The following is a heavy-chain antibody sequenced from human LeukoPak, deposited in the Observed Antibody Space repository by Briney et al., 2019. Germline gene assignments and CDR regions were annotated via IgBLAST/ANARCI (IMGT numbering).Heavy chain of an antibody. V-gene: IGHV1-3*01. Sequence: ASVKVSCKASGYTFTSYAMHWVSQAPGQRLEWMGWINAGNGNTKYSQKFQGRVTITRDTSASTAYMELSSLRSEDTAVYYCARDQSQWELLSLFDYWGQGTLVTVSS. J-gene: IGHJ4*02. CDR3: ARDQSQWELLSLFDY. D-gene: IGHD1-26*01. CDR2: INAGNGNT. CDR1: GYTFTSYA.